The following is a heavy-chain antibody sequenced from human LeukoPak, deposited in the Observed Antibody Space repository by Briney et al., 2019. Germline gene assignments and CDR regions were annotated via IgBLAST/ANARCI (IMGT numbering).Heavy chain of an antibody. CDR1: GGSITTYY. J-gene: IGHJ5*02. V-gene: IGHV4-59*01. Sequence: PSETLSLTCTVSGGSITTYYWTWIRQPPGKGLDWIGNIYYNGNSDYNPSLKSRVTLSVDTSKNQFSLKLSSVTAADTAVYYCASCITMTLCNPWGQGTLVTVSS. CDR3: ASCITMTLCNP. CDR2: IYYNGNS. D-gene: IGHD3-22*01.